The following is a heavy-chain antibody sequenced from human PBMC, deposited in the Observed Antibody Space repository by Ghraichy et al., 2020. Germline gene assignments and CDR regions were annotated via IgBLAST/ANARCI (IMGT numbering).Heavy chain of an antibody. Sequence: ESLNISCTVSDASISSPGSFWGWIRQPPGKGLEWIGTIYYSGSTFYTPSLKSRVTISIDTSKNQFSLRLGSVTAADTAVYFCARGPNWNRPAGWFDPWGQGTLVTVSS. CDR3: ARGPNWNRPAGWFDP. CDR2: IYYSGST. D-gene: IGHD1-20*01. CDR1: DASISSPGSF. V-gene: IGHV4-39*01. J-gene: IGHJ5*02.